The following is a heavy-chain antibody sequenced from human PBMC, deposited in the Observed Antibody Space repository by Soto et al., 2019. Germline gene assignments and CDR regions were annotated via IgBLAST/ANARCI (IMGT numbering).Heavy chain of an antibody. D-gene: IGHD4-17*01. CDR1: GASTGSGGSY. V-gene: IGHV4-31*03. CDR3: ARADYGDRGLAFDS. Sequence: QVQLQESGPGLVKTSQTLSLTCTVSGASTGSGGSYWSWIRQHPGKGLEWIGYIYYTGSTYYSPSLKRRASIPVDTSKSQYSLKLDSATAADTAVYYCARADYGDRGLAFDSWGQGTLVTVSS. J-gene: IGHJ4*02. CDR2: IYYTGST.